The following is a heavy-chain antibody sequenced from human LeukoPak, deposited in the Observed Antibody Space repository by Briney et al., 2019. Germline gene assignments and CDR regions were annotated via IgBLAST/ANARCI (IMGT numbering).Heavy chain of an antibody. CDR2: VYPDDSDT. CDR1: GYSFTGYW. V-gene: IGHV5-51*01. D-gene: IGHD1-14*01. Sequence: GESLKISCKGSGYSFTGYWIGWVRQMPGKGLEWMGVVYPDDSDTRYSPSFQGQVTISADKSISTAYLQWSSLKASDTAMYYCATTFRPPTSHNAFDIWGQGTMVTVSS. J-gene: IGHJ3*02. CDR3: ATTFRPPTSHNAFDI.